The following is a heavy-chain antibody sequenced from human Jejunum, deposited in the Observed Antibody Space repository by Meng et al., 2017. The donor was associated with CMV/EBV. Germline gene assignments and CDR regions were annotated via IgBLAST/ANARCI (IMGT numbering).Heavy chain of an antibody. D-gene: IGHD6-6*01. Sequence: CTASGFTFGDFAMNWVRQAPGKGLEWVGFIRSKAFGGTTEFAASVKGRFTISRDDSKSIAYLEMNSLKGEDTAVYYCTRASSGIHWGQGTLVTVSS. J-gene: IGHJ4*02. CDR1: GFTFGDFA. CDR2: IRSKAFGGTT. CDR3: TRASSGIH. V-gene: IGHV3-49*04.